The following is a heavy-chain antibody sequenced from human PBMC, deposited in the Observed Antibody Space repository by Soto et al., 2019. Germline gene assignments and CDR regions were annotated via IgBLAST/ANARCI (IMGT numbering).Heavy chain of an antibody. CDR1: GFTFTRFS. CDR3: ARESEDLTSNFDY. J-gene: IGHJ4*02. Sequence: VGSLRLSCAASGFTFTRFSMNWVRQAPGKGLEWVSSISSTTNYIYYGDSMKGRFTISRDNAKNSLYLEMNSLRAEDTAVYYCARESEDLTSNFDYWGQGTLVTVSS. V-gene: IGHV3-21*06. CDR2: ISSTTNYI.